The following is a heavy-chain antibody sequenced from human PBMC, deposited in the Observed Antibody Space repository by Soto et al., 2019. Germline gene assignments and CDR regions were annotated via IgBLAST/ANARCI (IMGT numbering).Heavy chain of an antibody. D-gene: IGHD2-21*02. CDR3: ARRRVTDYFDY. V-gene: IGHV3-30-3*01. CDR2: ISYDGSNK. CDR1: GFSFSNYA. J-gene: IGHJ4*02. Sequence: QVQLVESGGGVVQPGRSLRLSCAASGFSFSNYAMHWVRQAPGKGLEWVAVISYDGSNKYYADSVQGRFTISRDNSKNTLYLRVNILSAEDTAVYYCARRRVTDYFDYSCQGTLVTVSS.